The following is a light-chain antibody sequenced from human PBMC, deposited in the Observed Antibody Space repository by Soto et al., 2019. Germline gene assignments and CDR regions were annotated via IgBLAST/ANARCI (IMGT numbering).Light chain of an antibody. CDR2: SNN. CDR3: AAWDDSLNGVV. Sequence: QSVLTQPPSASGTPGQRVTISCSGSSSNIGSKTVNWYQQLPGTAPKLVIYSNNHRPSGVPDRFSGSKSVTSASLAISGLESEDEADYYCAAWDDSLNGVVFGGGTKLTVL. V-gene: IGLV1-44*01. J-gene: IGLJ2*01. CDR1: SSNIGSKT.